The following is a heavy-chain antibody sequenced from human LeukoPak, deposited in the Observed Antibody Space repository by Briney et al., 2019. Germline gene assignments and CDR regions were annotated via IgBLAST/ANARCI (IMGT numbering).Heavy chain of an antibody. Sequence: GGSLRLSCAASGFTFSSYWMHWVRQVPGKGLVWVSRITRDASSTTYADPVKGRFTISRDNAKNTLYLRMNSLRAEDTAVYYCARAAAGWAFDHWGQGALVTVSS. D-gene: IGHD6-13*01. CDR3: ARAAAGWAFDH. J-gene: IGHJ4*02. V-gene: IGHV3-74*01. CDR1: GFTFSSYW. CDR2: ITRDASST.